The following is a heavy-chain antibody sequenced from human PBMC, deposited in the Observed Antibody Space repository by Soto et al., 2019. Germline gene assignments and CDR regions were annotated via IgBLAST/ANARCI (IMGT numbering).Heavy chain of an antibody. V-gene: IGHV1-69*13. D-gene: IGHD5-18*01. CDR3: ARRDSIDTAMAGNYYYYGMDA. Sequence: SVKVSCKASGGTFSSYAISWVRQAPGQGLEWMGGIIPIFGTANYAQKFQGRVTITADESTSTAYMELSSLRSEDTAVYYCARRDSIDTAMAGNYYYYGMDAWGQGTTVTVSS. J-gene: IGHJ6*02. CDR2: IIPIFGTA. CDR1: GGTFSSYA.